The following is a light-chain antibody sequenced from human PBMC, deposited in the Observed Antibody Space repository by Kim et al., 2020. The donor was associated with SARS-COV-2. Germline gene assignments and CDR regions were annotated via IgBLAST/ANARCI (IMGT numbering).Light chain of an antibody. CDR3: QSFDSRLSGSGV. J-gene: IGLJ1*01. CDR2: GNT. Sequence: VTISCTGSSFNIGAGYDVHWYQQFPGTAPTLLIYGNTYRPSGVPDRFSGSKSGTSASLAITGLQTEDEADYYCQSFDSRLSGSGVFGTGTKVTVL. V-gene: IGLV1-40*01. CDR1: SFNIGAGYD.